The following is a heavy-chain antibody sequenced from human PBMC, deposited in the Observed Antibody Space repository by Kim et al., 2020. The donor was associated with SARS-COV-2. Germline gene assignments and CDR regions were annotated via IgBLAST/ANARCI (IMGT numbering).Heavy chain of an antibody. Sequence: SETLSLTCTVSGDSISRSSNYWGWIRQPPGKGLEWIGSINYSGKTYYNPSRKSRVTISVDTSKNQFSLKMRSVTAADTAVYYCARLVSENSAVEYWGQGTLVTVSS. CDR1: GDSISRSSNY. J-gene: IGHJ4*02. CDR3: ARLVSENSAVEY. V-gene: IGHV4-39*01. CDR2: INYSGKT.